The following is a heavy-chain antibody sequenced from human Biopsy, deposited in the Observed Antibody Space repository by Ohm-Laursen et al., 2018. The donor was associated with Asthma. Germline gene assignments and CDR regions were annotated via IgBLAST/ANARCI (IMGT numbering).Heavy chain of an antibody. CDR3: ARAPYSDAIDS. J-gene: IGHJ4*02. CDR1: GFPFTAYY. V-gene: IGHV1-2*04. CDR2: ISLNTGDA. D-gene: IGHD1-26*01. Sequence: ASVKVSCKTSGFPFTAYYIHWVRQAPGQGLEWMGWISLNTGDANLAQKFRGWVTMTRDTSISTAYLVLSGLKSHDTAVYYCARAPYSDAIDSWGQGTLVASPQ.